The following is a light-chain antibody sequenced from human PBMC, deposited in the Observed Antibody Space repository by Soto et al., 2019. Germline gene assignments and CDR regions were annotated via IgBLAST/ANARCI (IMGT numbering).Light chain of an antibody. Sequence: EIALTQSPGTLSLSPGERATLSCRASQSVSSSYLGWYQQKPGQAPRLLIYGASSRATVIPDRFSGSGSATAFTLTIRRLEHGDFAVYYCQAHGSSLFGQGTRLEIK. CDR1: QSVSSSY. J-gene: IGKJ5*01. V-gene: IGKV3-20*01. CDR2: GAS. CDR3: QAHGSSL.